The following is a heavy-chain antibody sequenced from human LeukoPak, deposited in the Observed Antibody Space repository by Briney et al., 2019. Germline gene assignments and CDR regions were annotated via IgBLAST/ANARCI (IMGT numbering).Heavy chain of an antibody. D-gene: IGHD2-2*01. Sequence: TGGSLRLSCAASGFTFSSYGMHWVRQAPGKGLEWVAFIRYDGSNKYYADSVKGRFTISRDNSKNTLYLQMNSLRAEDTAVYYCAKALDIVVVPAASHFDYWGQGTLVTVSS. CDR2: IRYDGSNK. J-gene: IGHJ4*02. CDR3: AKALDIVVVPAASHFDY. CDR1: GFTFSSYG. V-gene: IGHV3-30*02.